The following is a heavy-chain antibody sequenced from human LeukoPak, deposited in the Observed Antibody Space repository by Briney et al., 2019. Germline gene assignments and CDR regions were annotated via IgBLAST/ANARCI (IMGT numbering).Heavy chain of an antibody. V-gene: IGHV4-34*01. Sequence: PSETLSLTCAVYGGSFSGYYWSWIRQPPGKGLEWIGEINHSGSTNYNPSLKSRVTISVDTSKNQFSLKLSSVTAADTAVYYCARTEWELLFSYYYMDVWGKGTTVTVSS. J-gene: IGHJ6*03. CDR2: INHSGST. CDR1: GGSFSGYY. CDR3: ARTEWELLFSYYYMDV. D-gene: IGHD1-26*01.